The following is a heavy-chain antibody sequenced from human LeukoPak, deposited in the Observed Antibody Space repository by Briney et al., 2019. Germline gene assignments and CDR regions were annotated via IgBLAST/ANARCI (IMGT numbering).Heavy chain of an antibody. CDR3: ATRDGSGSLYFDY. Sequence: ASVKVSCKASGYTFTSNDINWVRQATGQGPEWMGWVNPNSGNTGYAQKFQGRVTLTRNTSISTAYMELSSLRSEDTAVYYCATRDGSGSLYFDYWGQGTLVTVSS. CDR1: GYTFTSND. CDR2: VNPNSGNT. V-gene: IGHV1-8*01. D-gene: IGHD1-26*01. J-gene: IGHJ4*02.